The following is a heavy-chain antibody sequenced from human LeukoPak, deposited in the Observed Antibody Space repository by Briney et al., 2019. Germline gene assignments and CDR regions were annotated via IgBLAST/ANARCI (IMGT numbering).Heavy chain of an antibody. Sequence: GGSLRLSCAASGFTFSSYWLSWVRQAPGKGLEWVANINLDGSEKYYVDSVKGRFTISRDNPKNTLYMEMNSLRAEDTAVYYCALTANLGAPRAFDIW. D-gene: IGHD4/OR15-4a*01. J-gene: IGHJ3*02. V-gene: IGHV3-7*01. CDR3: ALTANLGAPRAFDI. CDR1: GFTFSSYW. CDR2: INLDGSEK.